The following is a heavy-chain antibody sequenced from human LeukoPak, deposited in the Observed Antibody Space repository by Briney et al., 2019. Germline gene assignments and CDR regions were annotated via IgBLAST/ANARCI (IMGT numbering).Heavy chain of an antibody. CDR3: ARVVVSAGGVLDP. Sequence: PSETLSLTCAVYGGSFSSYYWSWIRQPPGKGLEWIGYIYYSGSTNYNPSLKSRVTISVDTSKNQFSLKLSSVTAADTAVYYCARVVVSAGGVLDPWGQGTLVTVSS. CDR1: GGSFSSYY. D-gene: IGHD1-26*01. J-gene: IGHJ5*02. CDR2: IYYSGST. V-gene: IGHV4-59*01.